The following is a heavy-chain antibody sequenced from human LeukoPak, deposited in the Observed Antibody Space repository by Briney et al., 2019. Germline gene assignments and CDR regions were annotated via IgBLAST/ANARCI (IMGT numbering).Heavy chain of an antibody. CDR1: GGPIHSYY. V-gene: IGHV4-59*01. CDR2: IYYSGST. D-gene: IGHD1-26*01. J-gene: IGHJ4*02. CDR3: ASGSYSFYYFDY. Sequence: SETLSLTCTVSGGPIHSYYWSWIRQPPGKGLEWIGYIYYSGSTIYNPSLKSRVTISLDTSKNQFSLKLSSVTAADTAVYYCASGSYSFYYFDYWGQGTLVTVSS.